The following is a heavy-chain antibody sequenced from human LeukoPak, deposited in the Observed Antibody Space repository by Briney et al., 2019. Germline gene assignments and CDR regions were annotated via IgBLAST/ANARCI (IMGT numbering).Heavy chain of an antibody. CDR2: ISGSGGST. CDR3: AKDPGGRYYYYMDV. J-gene: IGHJ6*03. V-gene: IGHV3-23*01. D-gene: IGHD4-23*01. Sequence: GGSLRLSCAASGFTVSSNYMSWVRQAPGKGLEWVSAISGSGGSTYYADSVKGRFTISRDNSKNTLYLQMNSLRAEDTAVYYCAKDPGGRYYYYMDVWGKGTTVTVSS. CDR1: GFTVSSNY.